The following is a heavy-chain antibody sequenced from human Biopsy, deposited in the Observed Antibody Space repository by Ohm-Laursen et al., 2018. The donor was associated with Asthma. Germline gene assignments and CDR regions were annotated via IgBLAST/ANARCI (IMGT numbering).Heavy chain of an antibody. CDR3: SRDTLGYYFDI. Sequence: SLRLSCAASGTHFGSYNMHWARQAPGKGLEWVAVITFDGNTQYYGDSVKGRFTVSRDNSKNVMFLQMNSLRAEDTAVYYCSRDTLGYYFDIWGQGTQVTVSS. J-gene: IGHJ4*02. CDR1: GTHFGSYN. V-gene: IGHV3-30-3*01. D-gene: IGHD6-13*01. CDR2: ITFDGNTQ.